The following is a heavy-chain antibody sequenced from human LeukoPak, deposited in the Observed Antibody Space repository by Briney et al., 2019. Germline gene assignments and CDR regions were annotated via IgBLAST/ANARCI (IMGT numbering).Heavy chain of an antibody. CDR2: IYYSGST. CDR1: GGSISSGGYY. V-gene: IGHV4-31*03. CDR3: ARGGYISHWFDP. Sequence: PSQTLSLTCTVSGGSISSGGYYWSWIRQHPGKGLEWIGYIYYSGSTYYNPSLKSRVTISVDTSKNQFSLKLTSVTAADTAVYYCARGGYISHWFDPWGQGTLVTVSS. D-gene: IGHD5-24*01. J-gene: IGHJ5*02.